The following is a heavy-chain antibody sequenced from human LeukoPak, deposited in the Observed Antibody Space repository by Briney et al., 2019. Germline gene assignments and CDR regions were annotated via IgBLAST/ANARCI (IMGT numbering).Heavy chain of an antibody. CDR3: ARDPYSGTYGDTYYYYMDV. CDR1: GFTFSSYA. D-gene: IGHD1-26*01. V-gene: IGHV3-30*04. Sequence: PGGSLRLSCAASGFTFSSYAMHWVRQAPGKGLEWVTVISYDGNDKFYADSVKGRFTISRDNARNSLYLQMNSLRAEDTAVYYCARDPYSGTYGDTYYYYMDVWGKGATVTISS. CDR2: ISYDGNDK. J-gene: IGHJ6*03.